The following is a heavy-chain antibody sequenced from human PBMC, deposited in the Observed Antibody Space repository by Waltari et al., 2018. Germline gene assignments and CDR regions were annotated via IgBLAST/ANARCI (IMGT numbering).Heavy chain of an antibody. V-gene: IGHV4-34*01. CDR2: INHSGST. Sequence: QVQLQQWGAGLLKPSETLSLTCAVYGGSFSGYYWSWIRQPPGKGREWIGEINHSGSTNYNPSLKSRVTISVDTSKNQFSLKLSSVTAADTAVYYCARGVPPYGSGSYYNLRWFDPWGQGTLVTVSS. J-gene: IGHJ5*02. CDR1: GGSFSGYY. CDR3: ARGVPPYGSGSYYNLRWFDP. D-gene: IGHD3-10*01.